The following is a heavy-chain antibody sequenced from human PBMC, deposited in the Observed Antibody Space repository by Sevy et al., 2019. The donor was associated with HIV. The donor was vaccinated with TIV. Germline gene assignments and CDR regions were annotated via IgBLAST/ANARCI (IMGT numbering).Heavy chain of an antibody. J-gene: IGHJ4*02. CDR2: IKKDGSEK. D-gene: IGHD6-6*01. V-gene: IGHV3-7*03. CDR1: GFTFSSYW. CDR3: ARDEYSSSSGGYDY. Sequence: GGSLRLSCAASGFTFSSYWMSWVRQAPGKGLEWVANIKKDGSEKYYVDSVKGRFTISRDNAKNSLYLQMNSLRAEDTAVYYCARDEYSSSSGGYDYWGQGTLVTVSS.